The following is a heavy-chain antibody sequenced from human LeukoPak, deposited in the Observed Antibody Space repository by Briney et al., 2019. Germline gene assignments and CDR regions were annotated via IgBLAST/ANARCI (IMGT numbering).Heavy chain of an antibody. V-gene: IGHV3-30*02. Sequence: GSLRLSCAASGLIFSSYGMHWVRQAPGEGLEWVAYIRHDESKTFYADSVKGRFTISRDNSKNTLYLQMHSLRAEDTALYYCAKPVIPSAYQGTYYMDVWGKGTTVTVSS. CDR1: GLIFSSYG. J-gene: IGHJ6*03. D-gene: IGHD3-16*01. CDR2: IRHDESKT. CDR3: AKPVIPSAYQGTYYMDV.